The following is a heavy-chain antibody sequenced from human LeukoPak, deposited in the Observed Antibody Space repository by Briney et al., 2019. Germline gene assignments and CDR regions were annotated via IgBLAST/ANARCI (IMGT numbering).Heavy chain of an antibody. CDR3: AREGYCSAATCYGPYYWFDP. Sequence: APVSVSCKPARPTFTVWHINTVRQAPGQGREWMGWINPNSGGTNYAKKFQGRVTMTPDTSISPAYMELNRLKSDDTAVYFCAREGYCSAATCYGPYYWFDPWGQGTLVTVSS. D-gene: IGHD2-15*01. J-gene: IGHJ5*02. CDR1: RPTFTVWH. V-gene: IGHV1-2*02. CDR2: INPNSGGT.